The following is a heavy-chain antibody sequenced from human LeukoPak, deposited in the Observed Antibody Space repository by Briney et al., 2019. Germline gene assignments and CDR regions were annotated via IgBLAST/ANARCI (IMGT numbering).Heavy chain of an antibody. V-gene: IGHV3-48*03. D-gene: IGHD5-18*01. J-gene: IGHJ6*03. Sequence: GGSLRLSCAASGFTFSSYEMNWVRQAPGKGLEWVSYISSSGSTIYYADSVKGRFTISRDNAKNSLYLQMSSLRAEDTAVYYCARARRGYSYGYYYYMDVWGKGTTVTISS. CDR2: ISSSGSTI. CDR3: ARARRGYSYGYYYYMDV. CDR1: GFTFSSYE.